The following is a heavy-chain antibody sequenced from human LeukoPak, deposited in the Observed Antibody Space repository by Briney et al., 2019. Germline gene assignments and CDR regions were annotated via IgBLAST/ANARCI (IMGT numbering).Heavy chain of an antibody. CDR3: ARISGMFVDY. J-gene: IGHJ4*02. CDR1: GFTFSSYS. Sequence: SGGSLRLSCAASGFTFSSYSMNWVRQAPGKGLEWVSSISSRRNYTYYSDSVKGRFTISRDNAKNSLYLQLNSLRVEDTSVYYCARISGMFVDYWGQGTLVSVSS. D-gene: IGHD3-10*01. V-gene: IGHV3-21*01. CDR2: ISSRRNYT.